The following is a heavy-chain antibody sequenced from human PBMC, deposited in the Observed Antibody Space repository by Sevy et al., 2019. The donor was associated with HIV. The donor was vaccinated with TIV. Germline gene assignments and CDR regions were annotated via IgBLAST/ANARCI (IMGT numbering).Heavy chain of an antibody. J-gene: IGHJ6*02. CDR1: GFIFNDYN. Sequence: GGSLRLSCAASGFIFNDYNMNWVRQAPGKGVEWVSFIFSSSSWIYYADSVKGRFTISRDNTKNSLYLQMNSLRAEDTAVYYCTRDKTILEGRYGMDVWGQGTTVTVSS. CDR3: TRDKTILEGRYGMDV. V-gene: IGHV3-21*01. D-gene: IGHD3-3*01. CDR2: IFSSSSWI.